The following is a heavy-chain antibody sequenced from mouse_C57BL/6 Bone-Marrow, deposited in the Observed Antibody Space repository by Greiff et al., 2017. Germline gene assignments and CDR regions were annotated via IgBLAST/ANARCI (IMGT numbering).Heavy chain of an antibody. CDR1: GFTFSSYA. Sequence: EVKLMESGGGLVKPGGSLKLSCAASGFTFSSYAMSWVRQTPEKRLEWVATISDGGSYTYYPDNVKGRFTISRDNAKNNLYLQMSHLKSEDTAMYYWARDYITTVVAEDYFDYWGQGTTLTVSS. CDR3: ARDYITTVVAEDYFDY. J-gene: IGHJ2*01. V-gene: IGHV5-4*01. D-gene: IGHD1-1*01. CDR2: ISDGGSYT.